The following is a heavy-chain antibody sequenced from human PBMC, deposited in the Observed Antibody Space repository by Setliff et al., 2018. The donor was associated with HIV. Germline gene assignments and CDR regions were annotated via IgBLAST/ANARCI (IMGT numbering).Heavy chain of an antibody. CDR3: ASRGVLTPSDAFDI. V-gene: IGHV3-21*06. CDR2: ISHSSSKI. D-gene: IGHD2-21*02. Sequence: PGGSLRLSCVASGFSFSDYSMNWVRRAPGKGLEWLASISHSSSKIFYADSVRGRFYISRDNAENSLFLEMTSLRVDDTAVYSCASRGVLTPSDAFDIWGRGTMVTVS. CDR1: GFSFSDYS. J-gene: IGHJ3*02.